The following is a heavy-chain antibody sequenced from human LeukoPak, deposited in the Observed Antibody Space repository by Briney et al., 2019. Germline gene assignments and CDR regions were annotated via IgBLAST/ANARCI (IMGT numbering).Heavy chain of an antibody. J-gene: IGHJ5*02. Sequence: ASVKVSCRASGYTFTGYYMHWVRQAPGQGLERMGWINPNSGGTNYAQKVQGRVTMTRDTSISTAYMELSRLRSDDTAVYYCARAPLWFGEFGFDPWGQGTLVTVSS. CDR1: GYTFTGYY. CDR2: INPNSGGT. V-gene: IGHV1-2*02. CDR3: ARAPLWFGEFGFDP. D-gene: IGHD3-10*01.